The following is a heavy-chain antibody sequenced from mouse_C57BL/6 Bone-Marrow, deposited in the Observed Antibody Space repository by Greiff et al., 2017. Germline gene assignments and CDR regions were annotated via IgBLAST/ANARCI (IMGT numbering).Heavy chain of an antibody. V-gene: IGHV5-6*01. J-gene: IGHJ3*01. CDR3: ASPGFAWFAY. CDR2: ISSGGSYT. CDR1: GFTFSSYG. Sequence: EVQGVESGGDLVKPGGSLKLSCAASGFTFSSYGLSWVRQTPAKRLEWVATISSGGSYTYYPDRVKGRFTISRDNAKNTLYLQMSSLKSEDTAMYYCASPGFAWFAYWGQGTLVTVSA.